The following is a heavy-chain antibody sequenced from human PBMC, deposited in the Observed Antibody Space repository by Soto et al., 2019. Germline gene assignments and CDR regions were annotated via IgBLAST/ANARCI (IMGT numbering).Heavy chain of an antibody. J-gene: IGHJ4*02. D-gene: IGHD6-19*01. V-gene: IGHV3-13*01. Sequence: EVQLVESGGGLVQPGGSLRLSCAASGFTFSNYDMHWVRQGTGKGLEWVSGLGSAGATYYPGSGKGRFTISRENAKNSLYLQMNGLTVGDTAVYYCARARSGWYGDFDYWGQGTLVTVSS. CDR3: ARARSGWYGDFDY. CDR1: GFTFSNYD. CDR2: LGSAGAT.